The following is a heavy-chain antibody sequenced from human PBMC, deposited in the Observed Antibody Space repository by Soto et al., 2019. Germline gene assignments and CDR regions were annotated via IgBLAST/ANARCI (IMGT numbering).Heavy chain of an antibody. D-gene: IGHD6-19*01. CDR1: GFTFSSYA. J-gene: IGHJ6*02. V-gene: IGHV3-23*01. Sequence: EVQLLESGGGLVQPGGSLRLSCAASGFTFSSYAMSWVRQAPGKGLEWVSAISGSGGSTYYADSVKGRFTISRDNSKNTLYLQMNSLRAEDTAVYYCAKFAWLGDYYYYYGMDVWGQGTTVTVSS. CDR3: AKFAWLGDYYYYYGMDV. CDR2: ISGSGGST.